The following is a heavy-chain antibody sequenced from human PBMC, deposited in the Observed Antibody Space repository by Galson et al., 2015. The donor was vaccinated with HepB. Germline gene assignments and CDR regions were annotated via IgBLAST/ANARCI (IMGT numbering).Heavy chain of an antibody. CDR2: ISSSSSYI. CDR1: GFTFSSYS. CDR3: ARVLLLVGGDAFDI. J-gene: IGHJ3*02. Sequence: SLRLSCAASGFTFSSYSMNWVRQAPGKGLEWVSSISSSSSYIYYADSVKGRFTISRDNAKNSLYLQMNSLRAEDTAVYYCARVLLLVGGDAFDIWGQGTMVTVSS. D-gene: IGHD3-10*01. V-gene: IGHV3-21*01.